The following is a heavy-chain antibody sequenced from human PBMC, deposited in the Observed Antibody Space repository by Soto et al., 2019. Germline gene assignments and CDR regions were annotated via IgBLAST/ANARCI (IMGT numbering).Heavy chain of an antibody. D-gene: IGHD1-7*01. V-gene: IGHV3-21*01. CDR3: AREVVATATIDY. CDR1: GFTFSSYS. Sequence: GGSLRLSCTVSGFTFSSYSMNWVRQAAGKGLEWVSSISSSSTYIYYTDSVKGRFTISRDNAKNSLCLQMNRLRAEDTAVYYCAREVVATATIDYWGQGALVTVSS. CDR2: ISSSSTYI. J-gene: IGHJ4*02.